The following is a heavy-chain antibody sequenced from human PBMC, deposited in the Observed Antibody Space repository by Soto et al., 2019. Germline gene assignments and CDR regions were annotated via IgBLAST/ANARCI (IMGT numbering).Heavy chain of an antibody. CDR2: ISGSGGST. J-gene: IGHJ6*02. Sequence: QPGGSLRLSCAASGFTFSSYAMSWVRQAPGKGLEWVSAISGSGGSTYYADSVKGRFTISRDNSKNTLYLQMNSLRAEDTAVYYCANGQVAYGWYYYYGMDVWGQGTTVTVSS. CDR1: GFTFSSYA. CDR3: ANGQVAYGWYYYYGMDV. V-gene: IGHV3-23*01. D-gene: IGHD3-10*01.